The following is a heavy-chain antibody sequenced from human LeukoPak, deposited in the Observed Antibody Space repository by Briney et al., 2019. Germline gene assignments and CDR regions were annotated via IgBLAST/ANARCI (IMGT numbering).Heavy chain of an antibody. J-gene: IGHJ3*02. D-gene: IGHD2-2*01. CDR1: GYTFTGYY. Sequence: ASVKVSCKASGYTFTGYYMHWVRQAPGQGLEWMGWINPNSGGTNYAQEFQGRVTMTRDTAISTAYMELNSLRSEDTAVYYCATDLRYCSSTSCPYIWGQGTMVTVSS. V-gene: IGHV1-2*02. CDR2: INPNSGGT. CDR3: ATDLRYCSSTSCPYI.